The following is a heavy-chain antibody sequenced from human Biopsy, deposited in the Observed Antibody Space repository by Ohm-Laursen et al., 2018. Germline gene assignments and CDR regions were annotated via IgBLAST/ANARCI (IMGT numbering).Heavy chain of an antibody. CDR2: INGSGGST. CDR3: ARRLPLRGYAFDV. CDR1: GFTFSSHA. J-gene: IGHJ3*01. Sequence: SLRLSCSAFGFTFSSHAMSWVCQAPGKGLECVSLINGSGGSTYYADPVKGRFTISRDNSKNTLYLQMNSLRAEDTAVYYCARRLPLRGYAFDVWGQGTLVTVSS. D-gene: IGHD3-10*01. V-gene: IGHV3-23*01.